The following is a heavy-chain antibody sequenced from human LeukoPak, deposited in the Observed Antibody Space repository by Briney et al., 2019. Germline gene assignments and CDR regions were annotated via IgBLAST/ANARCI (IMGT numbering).Heavy chain of an antibody. D-gene: IGHD6-25*01. Sequence: GESLKISCKGSGYSFTSYWIGWVRQMPGKGLEWMGIIYPGDSDTRYSPSFQGQVTISADKSISTAYLQWSSLKASDTAMYYCARHRFSSAPPDAFDIWGQGTMVTVSS. V-gene: IGHV5-51*01. CDR2: IYPGDSDT. CDR3: ARHRFSSAPPDAFDI. J-gene: IGHJ3*02. CDR1: GYSFTSYW.